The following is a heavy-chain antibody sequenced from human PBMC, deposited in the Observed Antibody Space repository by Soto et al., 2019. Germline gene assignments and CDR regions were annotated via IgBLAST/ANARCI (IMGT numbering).Heavy chain of an antibody. J-gene: IGHJ3*02. CDR2: IWYDGSNK. D-gene: IGHD1-1*01. CDR1: GFTFSSYG. Sequence: QVQLVESGGGVVQPGRSLRLSCAASGFTFSSYGMHWVRQAPGKGLEWVAVIWYDGSNKYYADSVKGRFTISRDNSKNTLYLQMNSLRAEDTAVYYWARGPFLYWRDAFDIWGQGTMVTVSS. CDR3: ARGPFLYWRDAFDI. V-gene: IGHV3-33*01.